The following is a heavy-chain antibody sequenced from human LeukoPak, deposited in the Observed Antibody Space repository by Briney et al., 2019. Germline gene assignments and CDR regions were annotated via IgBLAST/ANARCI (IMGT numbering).Heavy chain of an antibody. J-gene: IGHJ6*02. CDR1: GFTFSDYY. D-gene: IGHD3-9*01. V-gene: IGHV3-11*01. Sequence: PGGSLRLSCAASGFTFSDYYMSWIRQAPGKGLEWVSYISSSGSTIYYADSVKGRFTISRDNAKNSLYLQMNSLRAEDTAVYYCARDHPQFCLSYGMDVWGQGTTVTVSS. CDR2: ISSSGSTI. CDR3: ARDHPQFCLSYGMDV.